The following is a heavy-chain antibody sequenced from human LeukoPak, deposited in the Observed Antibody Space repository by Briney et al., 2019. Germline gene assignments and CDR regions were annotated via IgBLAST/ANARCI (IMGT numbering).Heavy chain of an antibody. CDR1: GFTFSNHA. V-gene: IGHV3-30*04. J-gene: IGHJ3*02. CDR2: ISDDGTSK. Sequence: GGSLRLSCVTSGFTFSNHAMHWVRQGPGKGLEWVAVISDDGTSKFYADSVKGRFTIFRDNSKNALFLQINSLRPEDTAMYYCARVDDLDAFDIWGQGTLVTVSS. D-gene: IGHD2-2*03. CDR3: ARVDDLDAFDI.